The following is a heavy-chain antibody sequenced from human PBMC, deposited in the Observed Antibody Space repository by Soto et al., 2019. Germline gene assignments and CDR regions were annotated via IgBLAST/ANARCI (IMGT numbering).Heavy chain of an antibody. CDR2: ISGSGGST. D-gene: IGHD5-12*01. CDR1: GFTFSSYA. J-gene: IGHJ4*02. CDR3: AKDPGRGYSGYDYFDY. V-gene: IGHV3-23*01. Sequence: PGGSLRLSCAASGFTFSSYAMSWVRQAPGKGLEWVSAISGSGGSTYYADSVKGRFTISRDNSKNTLYLQMNSLRAEDTAVYYCAKDPGRGYSGYDYFDYWGQGTLVTVSS.